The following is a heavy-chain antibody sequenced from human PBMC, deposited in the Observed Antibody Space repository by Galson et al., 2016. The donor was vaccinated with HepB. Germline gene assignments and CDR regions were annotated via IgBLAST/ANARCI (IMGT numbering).Heavy chain of an antibody. CDR1: GFTFSSFP. V-gene: IGHV3-30*04. CDR2: ISYDGRNE. J-gene: IGHJ4*02. D-gene: IGHD6-13*01. CDR3: LRDGVGAASYDY. Sequence: SLRLSCAASGFTFSSFPMHWVRQTPGKGLEWVAIISYDGRNEYYADSVKGRFTISRDNSRKTLYLQMNSLRAEDTAVYYCLRDGVGAASYDYWGQGTLVAVSS.